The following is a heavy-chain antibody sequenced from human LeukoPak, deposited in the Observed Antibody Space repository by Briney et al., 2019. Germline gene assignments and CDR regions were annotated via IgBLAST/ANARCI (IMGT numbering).Heavy chain of an antibody. J-gene: IGHJ5*02. CDR1: GGSISSSSYY. CDR2: IYYSGST. V-gene: IGHV4-39*07. Sequence: SETLSLTCTVSGGSISSSSYYWGWIRQPPGKGLEWIGSIYYSGSTYYNPSLKCRVTISVDTSKNQFSLKLSSVTAADTAVYYCARGRYCSSTSCYTNWFDPWGQGTLVTVSS. CDR3: ARGRYCSSTSCYTNWFDP. D-gene: IGHD2-2*02.